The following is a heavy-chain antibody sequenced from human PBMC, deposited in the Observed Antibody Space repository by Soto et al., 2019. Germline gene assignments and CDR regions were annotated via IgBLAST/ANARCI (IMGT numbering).Heavy chain of an antibody. J-gene: IGHJ4*02. V-gene: IGHV3-23*01. CDR2: ISGSGGST. Sequence: GGSLRLSCAASGFTFSSYAMSWVRQAPGKGLEWVSGISGSGGSTYYADSVKGRFTISRDNAKNSLYLQMNSLRAEDTAVYYCARDRAVAGTSISYWGQGTLVT. CDR3: ARDRAVAGTSISY. D-gene: IGHD6-19*01. CDR1: GFTFSSYA.